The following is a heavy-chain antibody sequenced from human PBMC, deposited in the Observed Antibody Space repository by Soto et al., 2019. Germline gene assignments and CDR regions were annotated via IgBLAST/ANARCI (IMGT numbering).Heavy chain of an antibody. CDR3: ARETSGPFPDVLRMDYYYMDV. Sequence: NPSETLSLTCTVSGGSISSGGYYWSWIRQHPGKGLEWIGYIYYSGSTYYNPSLKSRVTISEDTSKNQFSLKLSSVTAADTAVYYCARETSGPFPDVLRMDYYYMDVWGKGTTVTVSS. D-gene: IGHD1-1*01. J-gene: IGHJ6*03. CDR2: IYYSGST. CDR1: GGSISSGGYY. V-gene: IGHV4-31*03.